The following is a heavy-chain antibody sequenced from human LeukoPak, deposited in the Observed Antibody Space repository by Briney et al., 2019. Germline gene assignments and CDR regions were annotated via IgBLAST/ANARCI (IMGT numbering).Heavy chain of an antibody. CDR3: ARAPYGSGSLDY. CDR1: GFTFSSYD. V-gene: IGHV3-13*01. J-gene: IGHJ4*02. D-gene: IGHD3-10*01. Sequence: PGGSLRLSCAASGFTFSSYDMHWVRQATGKGLEWVSAIGTAGDTYYPGSVKGRFTISRENAKNSLYLQMNSLRAGDTAVYYCARAPYGSGSLDYWGQGTLVTVSP. CDR2: IGTAGDT.